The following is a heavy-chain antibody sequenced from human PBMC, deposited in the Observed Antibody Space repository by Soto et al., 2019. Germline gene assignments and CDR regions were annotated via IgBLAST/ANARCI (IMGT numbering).Heavy chain of an antibody. CDR1: GYTFTSYG. D-gene: IGHD6-19*01. CDR2: ISAYNGNT. CDR3: ATYARGWLQAFDI. Sequence: GASVKVSCKASGYTFTSYGISWVRQAPGQGLEWMGWISAYNGNTIYAQKFQGRVTMTEDTSRDTAYMELSSLRSEDTAVYYCATYARGWLQAFDIWGQGTMVTVSS. V-gene: IGHV1-18*04. J-gene: IGHJ3*02.